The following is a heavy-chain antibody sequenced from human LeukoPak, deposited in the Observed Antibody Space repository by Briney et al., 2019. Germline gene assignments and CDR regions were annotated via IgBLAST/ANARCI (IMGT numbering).Heavy chain of an antibody. CDR1: AYTFISYD. CDR3: ARGRKLVAAGGSRYSFDP. J-gene: IGHJ5*02. D-gene: IGHD6-13*01. V-gene: IGHV1-8*01. CDR2: MNPNSGNT. Sequence: ASVKVSCKASAYTFISYDINWVRQATGQGLEWMGWMNPNSGNTGYAQKFQGRVTMTRNTSISTAYMELSSLRSEDTAVYYCARGRKLVAAGGSRYSFDPWGQGTLVTVSS.